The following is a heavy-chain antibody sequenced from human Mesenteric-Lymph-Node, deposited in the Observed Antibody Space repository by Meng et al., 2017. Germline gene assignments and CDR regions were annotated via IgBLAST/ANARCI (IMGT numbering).Heavy chain of an antibody. CDR3: ARVGWSSSWFDY. D-gene: IGHD6-13*01. CDR2: IYYSGST. J-gene: IGHJ4*02. V-gene: IGHV4-59*01. Sequence: SETLSLTCTVSGGSISSYYWSWIRQPPGKGLEWIGYIYYSGSTNYNPSLKSRVTISVDTSKNQFSLKLSSVTAADTAVYYCARVGWSSSWFDYWGQVTLVTVSS. CDR1: GGSISSYY.